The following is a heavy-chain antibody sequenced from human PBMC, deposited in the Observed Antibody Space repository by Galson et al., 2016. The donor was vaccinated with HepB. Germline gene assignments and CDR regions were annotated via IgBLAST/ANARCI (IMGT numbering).Heavy chain of an antibody. V-gene: IGHV3-53*01. CDR1: ASNIRKNY. D-gene: IGHD3-9*01. J-gene: IGHJ4*02. CDR2: IYSDTST. Sequence: SLRLSCAASASNIRKNYMSWVRQAPGQGLEWVSTIYSDTSTYYADSVKGRFTISRDNSKNTLYLQMNSLRAEDTAIYYCARVPDYSPTFFDYWGQGTLVTVSS. CDR3: ARVPDYSPTFFDY.